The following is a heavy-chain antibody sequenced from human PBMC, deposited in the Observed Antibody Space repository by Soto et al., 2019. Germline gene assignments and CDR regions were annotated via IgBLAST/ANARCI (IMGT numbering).Heavy chain of an antibody. V-gene: IGHV3-11*01. D-gene: IGHD3-22*01. J-gene: IGHJ4*02. CDR1: GFTFSDYY. Sequence: GGSLRLSCAASGFTFSDYYMSWIRQAPGKGLEWVSYISSSGDIIYYADSMKGRFTISRDNAKNSLYLQMNNLRAEDTAVYYCARDLGYYDSSGYLDYWGQGTLVTVSS. CDR3: ARDLGYYDSSGYLDY. CDR2: ISSSGDII.